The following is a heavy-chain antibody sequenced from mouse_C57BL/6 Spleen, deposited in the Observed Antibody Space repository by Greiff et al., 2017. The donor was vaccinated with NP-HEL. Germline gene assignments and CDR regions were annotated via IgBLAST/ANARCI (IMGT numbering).Heavy chain of an antibody. V-gene: IGHV2-5*01. CDR1: GFSLTSYG. D-gene: IGHD2-1*01. Sequence: VKLMESGPGLVQPSQSLSITCTVSGFSLTSYGVHWVRQSPGKGLEWLGVIWRGGSTDYNAAFMSRLSITKDNSKSQVFFKMNSLQADDTAIYYCAKNLLETGFDVWGTGTTVTVSS. J-gene: IGHJ1*03. CDR3: AKNLLETGFDV. CDR2: IWRGGST.